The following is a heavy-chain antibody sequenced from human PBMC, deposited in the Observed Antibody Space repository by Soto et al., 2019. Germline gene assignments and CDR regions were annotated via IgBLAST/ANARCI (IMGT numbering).Heavy chain of an antibody. Sequence: SEIMPDPSSVSDGTISDFYWRCIMQPPVKGLEWIVYIYYSGSTNYNPSLKRRVTISVDTSKTQFSLRLTSVTAADTVVYCCARGTWQWLGGYAFDIWGQGTMVTVSS. CDR2: IYYSGST. CDR3: ARGTWQWLGGYAFDI. CDR1: DGTISDFY. D-gene: IGHD6-19*01. V-gene: IGHV4-59*01. J-gene: IGHJ3*02.